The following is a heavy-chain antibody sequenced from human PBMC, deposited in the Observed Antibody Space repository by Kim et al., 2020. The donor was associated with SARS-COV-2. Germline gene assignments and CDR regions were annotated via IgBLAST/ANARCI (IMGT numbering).Heavy chain of an antibody. CDR2: ISWDGGST. J-gene: IGHJ3*02. V-gene: IGHV3-43*01. CDR1: GFTFDDYT. Sequence: GGSLRLSCAASGFTFDDYTMHWVRQAPGKGLEWVSLISWDGGSTYYADSVKGRFTISRDNSKNSLYLQMNSLRTEDTALYYCAKISNYYDSSGYYPNDAFDIWGQGTMVTVSS. D-gene: IGHD3-22*01. CDR3: AKISNYYDSSGYYPNDAFDI.